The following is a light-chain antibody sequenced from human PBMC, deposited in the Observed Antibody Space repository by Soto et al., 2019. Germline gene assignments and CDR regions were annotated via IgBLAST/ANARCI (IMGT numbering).Light chain of an antibody. CDR3: HQYDTSPRT. CDR1: QSVSSSY. Sequence: EIGLTQSPGTLSLSPGERATLSCRASQSVSSSYLAWYQQKPGQAPRLLIYGASSRATGIPDRFSGSGSGTDFTLTISRLEPEDFAVYYCHQYDTSPRTFGQGTKVDI. V-gene: IGKV3-20*01. CDR2: GAS. J-gene: IGKJ1*01.